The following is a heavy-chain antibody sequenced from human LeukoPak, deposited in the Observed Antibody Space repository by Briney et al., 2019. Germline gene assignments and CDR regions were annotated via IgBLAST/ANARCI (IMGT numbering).Heavy chain of an antibody. CDR1: GFTFSSYD. V-gene: IGHV3-30*18. J-gene: IGHJ6*03. CDR2: ISYDGSNK. D-gene: IGHD3-9*01. Sequence: SGGSLRLACAASGFTFSSYDMHWVRQAPGKGLEWVAVISYDGSNKYYADSVKGRFTISRDNSKNTLFLQMNSLRAEDTAVYYCAKDGGEYYDILTGYYPRLYYMDVWGKGTTVTISS. CDR3: AKDGGEYYDILTGYYPRLYYMDV.